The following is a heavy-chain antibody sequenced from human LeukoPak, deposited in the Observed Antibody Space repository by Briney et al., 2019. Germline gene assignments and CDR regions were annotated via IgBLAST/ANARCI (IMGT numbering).Heavy chain of an antibody. Sequence: GGSLRLSCAASGFTFNSYSVNWVRQAPGKGLEWVSYISSSSSTIYYADSVKGRFTISRDNAKNSLYLQMNSLRAEDTAVYYCASEELYGDYPFDYWGQGTLVTVSS. CDR1: GFTFNSYS. D-gene: IGHD4-17*01. CDR2: ISSSSSTI. V-gene: IGHV3-48*04. CDR3: ASEELYGDYPFDY. J-gene: IGHJ4*02.